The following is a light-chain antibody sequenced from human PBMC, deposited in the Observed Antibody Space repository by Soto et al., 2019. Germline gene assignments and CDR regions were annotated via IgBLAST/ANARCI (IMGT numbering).Light chain of an antibody. J-gene: IGLJ1*01. CDR3: SSYTSSSTRCV. CDR1: SSDVGGYNH. V-gene: IGLV2-14*01. Sequence: QSVLTQSASVSGSPGQSITISCTGTSSDVGGYNHVSWYQQHPGKAPKLMIYDVSNRPSGVSNRFSGSKSGNTASLTISGLQAEDEADYYCSSYTSSSTRCVFGTGTKVTV. CDR2: DVS.